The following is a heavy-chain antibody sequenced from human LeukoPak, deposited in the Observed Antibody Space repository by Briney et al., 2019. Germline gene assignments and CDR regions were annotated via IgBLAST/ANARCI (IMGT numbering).Heavy chain of an antibody. V-gene: IGHV3-30-3*01. CDR2: ISYDGSNK. D-gene: IGHD6-13*01. Sequence: PGGSLRLSCAASGFTVGTNYMSWVRQAPGKGLEWVAVISYDGSNKYYADSVKGRFTISRDNSKNTLYLQMNSLRAEDTAVYYCAREDSQQLVDYWGQGTLVTVSS. J-gene: IGHJ4*02. CDR3: AREDSQQLVDY. CDR1: GFTVGTNY.